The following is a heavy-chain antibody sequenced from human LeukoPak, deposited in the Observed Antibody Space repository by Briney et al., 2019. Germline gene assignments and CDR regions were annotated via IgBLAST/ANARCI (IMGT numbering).Heavy chain of an antibody. CDR3: ARGYGSGGRCYFHYYYMAV. CDR2: INHSGST. CDR1: GGSFSGYY. Sequence: PSETLSLTCAVYGGSFSGYYWSWIRQPPGKGLEWIGEINHSGSTNYNPSLKSRVTISADTSKNQFSLKLSSVTAADTAVYYCARGYGSGGRCYFHYYYMAVWGKGTTVTVSS. V-gene: IGHV4-34*01. D-gene: IGHD2-15*01. J-gene: IGHJ6*03.